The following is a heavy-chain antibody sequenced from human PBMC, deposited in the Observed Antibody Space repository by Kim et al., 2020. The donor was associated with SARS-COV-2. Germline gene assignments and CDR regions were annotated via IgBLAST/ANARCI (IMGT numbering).Heavy chain of an antibody. J-gene: IGHJ4*02. D-gene: IGHD5-12*01. Sequence: AVSVKSRITINPDTSKNQFSLQLNSVTPEDTAVYYCARGGRGYSGYGYDYWGQGTLVTVSS. CDR3: ARGGRGYSGYGYDY. V-gene: IGHV6-1*01.